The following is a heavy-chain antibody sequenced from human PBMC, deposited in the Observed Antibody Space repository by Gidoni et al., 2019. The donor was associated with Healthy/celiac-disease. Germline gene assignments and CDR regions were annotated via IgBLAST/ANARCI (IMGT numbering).Heavy chain of an antibody. CDR3: ARVGAHFIVGRLAFDI. V-gene: IGHV3-48*03. CDR2: ISSSGSTI. D-gene: IGHD3-22*01. Sequence: EVQLVESGGGLVQPGGSLRLSCAASGFTFSSYEMNWVRQAPGKGLEWVSYISSSGSTIYYADSVKGRFTISRDNAKNSLYLQMNSLRAEDTAVYYCARVGAHFIVGRLAFDIWGQGTLVTVSS. J-gene: IGHJ3*02. CDR1: GFTFSSYE.